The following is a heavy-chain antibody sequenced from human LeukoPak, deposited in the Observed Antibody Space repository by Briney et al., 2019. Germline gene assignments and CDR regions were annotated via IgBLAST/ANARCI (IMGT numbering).Heavy chain of an antibody. CDR2: INHSGST. Sequence: KPSETLSLTCAVYGGSFSGYYWSWIRQPPGKGLEWIGEINHSGSTNYNPSLKSRVTISVDTSKNQFSLKLSSVTAAYTAVYYCARSRGYFDWTLWDYYFDYWGQGTLVTVSS. CDR3: ARSRGYFDWTLWDYYFDY. J-gene: IGHJ4*02. V-gene: IGHV4-34*01. CDR1: GGSFSGYY. D-gene: IGHD3-9*01.